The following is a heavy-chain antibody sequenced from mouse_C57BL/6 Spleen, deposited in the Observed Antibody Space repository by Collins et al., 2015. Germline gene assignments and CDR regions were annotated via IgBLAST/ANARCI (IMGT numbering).Heavy chain of an antibody. CDR2: IDPSDSYT. J-gene: IGHJ4*01. V-gene: IGHV1-69*01. Sequence: QVQLQQPGAELVMPGASVKLSCKASGYTFTSYWMHWVKQRPGQGLEWIGEIDPSDSYTNYNQKFKGRSTLTVDKSSSTAYMQLSSLTSEDSAVYYCARGVSGYVYYYAMDYWGQGTSVTVSS. D-gene: IGHD3-2*02. CDR3: ARGVSGYVYYYAMDY. CDR1: GYTFTSYW.